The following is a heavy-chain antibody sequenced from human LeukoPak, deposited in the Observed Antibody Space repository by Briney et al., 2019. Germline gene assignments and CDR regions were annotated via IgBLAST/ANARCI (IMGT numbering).Heavy chain of an antibody. CDR1: GGSISSGGYY. V-gene: IGHV4-31*03. D-gene: IGHD1-26*01. CDR2: IYYSGST. CDR3: ARDLVGATIFDY. Sequence: KSSQTLSLTCTVSGGSISSGGYYWSWIRQHPGEGLEWIGYIYYSGSTYYNPSLKSRVTISVDTSKNQFSLKLSSVTAADTAVYYCARDLVGATIFDYWGQGTLVTVSS. J-gene: IGHJ4*02.